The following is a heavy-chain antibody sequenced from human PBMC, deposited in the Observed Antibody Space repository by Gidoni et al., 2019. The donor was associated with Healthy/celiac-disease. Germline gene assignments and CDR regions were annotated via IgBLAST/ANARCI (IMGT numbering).Heavy chain of an antibody. CDR1: GGSISSSSYY. V-gene: IGHV4-39*01. J-gene: IGHJ4*02. D-gene: IGHD3-9*01. CDR3: ATHDDYDILTAPFDY. CDR2: IYYSGST. Sequence: QLQLQESGPGLVKPSETLSLTCTVSGGSISSSSYYWGWIRQPPGKGLEWIGSIYYSGSTYYNPSLKSRVTISVDTSKNQFSLKLSSVTAADTAVYYCATHDDYDILTAPFDYWGQGTLVTVSS.